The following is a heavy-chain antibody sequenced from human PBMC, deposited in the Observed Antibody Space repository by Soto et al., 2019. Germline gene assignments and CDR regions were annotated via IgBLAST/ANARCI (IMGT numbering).Heavy chain of an antibody. CDR1: GGSITNSIW. CDR3: ASEIRKDPEYYLDY. V-gene: IGHV4-4*02. Sequence: PSETLSLTCAVSGGSITNSIWWSWVRQPPGKGLEWIGEIYHTGSTTYNPSLKSRLSISVDKSKNQISLNLRSVTAADTAVYYCASEIRKDPEYYLDYWGQGTLVTVSS. CDR2: IYHTGST. J-gene: IGHJ4*02.